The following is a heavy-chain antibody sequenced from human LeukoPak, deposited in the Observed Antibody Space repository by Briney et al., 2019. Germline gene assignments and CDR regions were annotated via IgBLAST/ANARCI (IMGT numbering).Heavy chain of an antibody. CDR3: ARDGIPRQLVRWDY. CDR1: GFTFSSYS. CDR2: ISSSSSYI. D-gene: IGHD6-6*01. J-gene: IGHJ4*02. V-gene: IGHV3-21*01. Sequence: PGGSLRLSCAASGFTFSSYSMNWVRQAPGKGLEWVSSISSSSSYIYYADSVKGRFTISGDNAKNSLYLQMNSLRAEDTAVYYCARDGIPRQLVRWDYWGQGTLVTVSS.